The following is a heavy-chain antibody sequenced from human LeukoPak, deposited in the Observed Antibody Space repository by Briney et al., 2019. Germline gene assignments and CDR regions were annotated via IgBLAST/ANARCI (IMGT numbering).Heavy chain of an antibody. CDR1: GFTFSSYT. V-gene: IGHV3-23*01. D-gene: IGHD6-13*01. Sequence: GGSLRLSCAASGFTFSSYTMSWVRQAPGKGLEWVSAISGSGGSTYYADSVKGRFTISRDNSKNTPYLQMNSLRAEDTAVYYCAKEGRYSSSWYTAWGQGTLVTVSS. CDR2: ISGSGGST. CDR3: AKEGRYSSSWYTA. J-gene: IGHJ5*02.